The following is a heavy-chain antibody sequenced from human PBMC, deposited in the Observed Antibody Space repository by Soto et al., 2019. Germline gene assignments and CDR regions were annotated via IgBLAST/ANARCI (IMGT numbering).Heavy chain of an antibody. CDR1: GDSISSDY. V-gene: IGHV4-59*12. CDR2: VYYTGST. CDR3: ARYCSSTSCYTGYGMDV. D-gene: IGHD2-2*02. J-gene: IGHJ6*02. Sequence: SETLSLTCTVSGDSISSDYWSWIRQPPGKGLEWIGYVYYTGSTNYNPSLKSRVTISVDTSKNQFSLKLSSVTAADTAVYYCARYCSSTSCYTGYGMDVWGQGTTVTVSS.